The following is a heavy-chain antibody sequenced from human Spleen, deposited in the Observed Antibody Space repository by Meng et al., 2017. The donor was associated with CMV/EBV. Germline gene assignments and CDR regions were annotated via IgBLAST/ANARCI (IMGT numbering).Heavy chain of an antibody. Sequence: KVHFKAPAHHFRSYTFPWVRPAPGQGLEWMGRIIPMLRIANYAQKFQGRITITANTSTSTVYMELSSLRSDDTAVYYCAALPNSWFDPWGQGTLVTVSS. CDR1: AHHFRSYT. CDR2: IIPMLRIA. V-gene: IGHV1-69*02. J-gene: IGHJ5*02. CDR3: AALPNSWFDP.